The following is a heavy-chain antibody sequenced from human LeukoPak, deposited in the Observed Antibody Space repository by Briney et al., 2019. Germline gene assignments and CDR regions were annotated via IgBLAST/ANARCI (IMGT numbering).Heavy chain of an antibody. D-gene: IGHD6-13*01. Sequence: ASVKVSCKASGYTFTGYYMHWVRQAPGQGLEWMGWINPNSGGTNYAQKFQGRVTMTRDTSISTAYMELSRLRSDDTAVYYCATYSSSVSSFDYWGQGTLVTVSS. CDR3: ATYSSSVSSFDY. J-gene: IGHJ4*02. V-gene: IGHV1-2*02. CDR2: INPNSGGT. CDR1: GYTFTGYY.